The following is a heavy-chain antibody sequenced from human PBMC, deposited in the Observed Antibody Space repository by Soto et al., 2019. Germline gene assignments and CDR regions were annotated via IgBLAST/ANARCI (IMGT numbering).Heavy chain of an antibody. CDR3: AHIVLVYPLGYFDV. CDR1: GFSRTTNEVG. Sequence: QITLKESGPTLVKPTQTLTLTCTFSGFSRTTNEVGVGWIRQPPGKALELLALIYSNNDKRYSPSLKNRLTITKDTPKNQLVLTMTHMDPVDTATYYCAHIVLVYPLGYFDVWGRGTLVTVSS. CDR2: IYSNNDK. D-gene: IGHD6-6*01. J-gene: IGHJ2*01. V-gene: IGHV2-5*01.